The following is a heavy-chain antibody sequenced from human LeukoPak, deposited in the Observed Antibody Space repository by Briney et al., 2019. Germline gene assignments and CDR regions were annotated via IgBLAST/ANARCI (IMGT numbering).Heavy chain of an antibody. Sequence: GGSLRLSCAASGFTFSDYYMSWIRQAPGKGLEWVSYISSSGSTIYYADSVKGRFTISRDNAKNSLYLQMNSLRAEDTAVYYCAKSQLETRVDYSNYPFDYWGQGTLVTVSS. CDR3: AKSQLETRVDYSNYPFDY. V-gene: IGHV3-11*01. J-gene: IGHJ4*02. CDR1: GFTFSDYY. D-gene: IGHD4-11*01. CDR2: ISSSGSTI.